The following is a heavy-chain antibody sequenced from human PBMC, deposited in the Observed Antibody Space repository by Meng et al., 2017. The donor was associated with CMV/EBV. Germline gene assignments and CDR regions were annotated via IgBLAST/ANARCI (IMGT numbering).Heavy chain of an antibody. Sequence: GESLKISCAASGFTFSSYSMNWVRQAPGKGLEWVSSISSSSSYIYYADSVKGRFTISRDNAKNSLYLQMNSLRAEDTAVYYCARRYCSSTSCPPYYGMDVWGQGTLVTVSS. CDR2: ISSSSSYI. CDR1: GFTFSSYS. J-gene: IGHJ6*02. D-gene: IGHD2-2*01. V-gene: IGHV3-21*01. CDR3: ARRYCSSTSCPPYYGMDV.